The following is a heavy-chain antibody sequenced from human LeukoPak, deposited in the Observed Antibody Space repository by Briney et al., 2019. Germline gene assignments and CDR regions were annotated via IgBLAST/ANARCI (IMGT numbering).Heavy chain of an antibody. J-gene: IGHJ4*02. CDR1: GFTLSSYS. CDR2: ISSSSSYI. Sequence: PGGSLRLSCAASGFTLSSYSMNWVRQAPGKGLEWVSSISSSSSYIYYADSVKGRFTISRDNAKNSLYLQMNSLRAGDTAVYYCARGLEYSSGWYIGYWGQGTLVTVSS. CDR3: ARGLEYSSGWYIGY. D-gene: IGHD6-19*01. V-gene: IGHV3-21*01.